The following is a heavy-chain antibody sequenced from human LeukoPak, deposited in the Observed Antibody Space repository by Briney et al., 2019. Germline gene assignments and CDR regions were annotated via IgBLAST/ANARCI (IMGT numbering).Heavy chain of an antibody. Sequence: SETLSLTCAVYGGSFSGYYWSWIRQPPGKGLEWIGEINHSGSTNYNPSLKSRVTISVDTSKNQFSLKLSSVTAADTAVYYCARSGIPAAGKASHDYGDPYYYYMDVWGNGTTVTVSS. J-gene: IGHJ6*03. CDR1: GGSFSGYY. D-gene: IGHD6-13*01. CDR3: ARSGIPAAGKASHDYGDPYYYYMDV. CDR2: INHSGST. V-gene: IGHV4-34*01.